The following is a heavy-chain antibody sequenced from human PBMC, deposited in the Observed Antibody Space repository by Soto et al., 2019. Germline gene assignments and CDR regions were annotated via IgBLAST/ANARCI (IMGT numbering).Heavy chain of an antibody. J-gene: IGHJ5*02. D-gene: IGHD1-1*01. Sequence: ASVKLSCKASGYTFTGYFIHWVRQAPGQGLEWMGYINPNSGATKYAPRFQGRVTMTSDTSIRTAYMDLSNLRSDDTAVYYCARGGGTILAPLPWSPGTLVTVS. CDR2: INPNSGAT. CDR3: ARGGGTILAPLP. CDR1: GYTFTGYF. V-gene: IGHV1-2*02.